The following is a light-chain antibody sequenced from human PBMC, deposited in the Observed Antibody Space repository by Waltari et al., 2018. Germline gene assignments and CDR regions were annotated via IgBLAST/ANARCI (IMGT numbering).Light chain of an antibody. CDR2: WAS. CDR3: QQFYSVPVT. V-gene: IGKV4-1*01. CDR1: QSPLSSATNKDH. Sequence: DIVRTQFPDSLAVSLGERDTINCESSQSPLSSATNKDHLAWYQQKQGQPPKLLIYWASTRKSGVPDRFSGSGSGTDFTLTNSNLQAEDVAVYYCQQFYSVPVTFGQGTRLEIK. J-gene: IGKJ5*01.